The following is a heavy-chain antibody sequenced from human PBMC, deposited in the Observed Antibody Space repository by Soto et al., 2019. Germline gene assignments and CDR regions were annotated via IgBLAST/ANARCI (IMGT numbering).Heavy chain of an antibody. J-gene: IGHJ4*02. Sequence: ASVKVSCKASGYTFTSYDINWGRQATGQGVESMGWMNPNSGNTGYAQKFQGRVTMTRNSSISTAYMALSSLRSEDTAVYYCAREWTGDERNGFDYWGQGTLVTVSS. V-gene: IGHV1-8*01. CDR2: MNPNSGNT. CDR3: AREWTGDERNGFDY. D-gene: IGHD1-1*01. CDR1: GYTFTSYD.